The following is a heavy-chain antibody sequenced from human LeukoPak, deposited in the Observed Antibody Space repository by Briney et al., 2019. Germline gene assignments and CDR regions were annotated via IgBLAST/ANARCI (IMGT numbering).Heavy chain of an antibody. CDR1: GFTVSSNY. V-gene: IGHV3-53*01. Sequence: PGGSLRLSCAASGFTVSSNYMSWVRQAPGKGLEWVSVIYSGGSTYYADSVKGRFTISRDSSKSTLYLQMNSLRAEDTAVYYCAREQWLGTYGMDVWGQGTTVTVSS. CDR3: AREQWLGTYGMDV. D-gene: IGHD6-19*01. CDR2: IYSGGST. J-gene: IGHJ6*02.